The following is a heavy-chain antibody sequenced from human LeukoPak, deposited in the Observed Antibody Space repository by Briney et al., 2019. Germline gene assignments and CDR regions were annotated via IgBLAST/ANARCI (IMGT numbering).Heavy chain of an antibody. J-gene: IGHJ5*02. CDR2: MYYSGST. CDR3: ARPYYYDSRIDP. V-gene: IGHV4-30-4*01. D-gene: IGHD3-22*01. Sequence: SQTLSLTCTVSGGSISSGDYYWSWLRQPPGKGLEGFAYMYYSGSTYYNPSLKSRVTMSADTSKTQLSLKLSAVTAADTAVYYCARPYYYDSRIDPWGQGILVTVSS. CDR1: GGSISSGDYY.